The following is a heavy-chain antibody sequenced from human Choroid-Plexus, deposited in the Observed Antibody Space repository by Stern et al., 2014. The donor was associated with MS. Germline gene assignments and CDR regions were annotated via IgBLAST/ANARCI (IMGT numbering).Heavy chain of an antibody. J-gene: IGHJ3*02. V-gene: IGHV4-61*02. D-gene: IGHD1-26*01. CDR3: ARVGTLEATDAFDI. Sequence: VQLLESGPGLVKPSQTLSLSCTVSGGSISSGSDFWSWIRQPAGKALEWIGRIYARGGATYNPFLKRRVTISLDTSKNQFSLEVTLVTAADTAVYYCARVGTLEATDAFDIWGQGTMVTVSS. CDR2: IYARGGA. CDR1: GGSISSGSDF.